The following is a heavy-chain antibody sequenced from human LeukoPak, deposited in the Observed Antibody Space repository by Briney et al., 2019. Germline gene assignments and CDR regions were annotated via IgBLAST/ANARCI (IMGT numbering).Heavy chain of an antibody. V-gene: IGHV4-4*07. Sequence: SETLSLTCTVSGGSISSYYWSWIRQPAGKGLEWIGCIYTSGSTNYNPSLKSRVTMSVDTSKNQFSLKLSSVTAADTAVYYCAREGGSGTHYYYYGMDVWGQGTTVTVSS. CDR3: AREGGSGTHYYYYGMDV. D-gene: IGHD2-2*01. J-gene: IGHJ6*02. CDR1: GGSISSYY. CDR2: IYTSGST.